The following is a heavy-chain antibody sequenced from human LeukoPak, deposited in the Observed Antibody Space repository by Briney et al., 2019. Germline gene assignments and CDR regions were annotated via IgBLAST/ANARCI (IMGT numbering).Heavy chain of an antibody. CDR3: TTDGYYYDSSGYY. Sequence: GGSLRLSCAASGFTFSSYAMSWVRQPPGKGLEWVGHIKSKTDGGTTDYAAPVKGRFTISRDDSKNTLYLQMNSLKTEDTAVYYCTTDGYYYDSSGYYWGQGTLVTVSS. J-gene: IGHJ4*02. CDR2: IKSKTDGGTT. V-gene: IGHV3-15*01. CDR1: GFTFSSYA. D-gene: IGHD3-22*01.